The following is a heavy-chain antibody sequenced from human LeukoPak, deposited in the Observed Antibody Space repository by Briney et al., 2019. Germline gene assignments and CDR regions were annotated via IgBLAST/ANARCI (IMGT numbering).Heavy chain of an antibody. CDR1: GFTFSSYG. CDR2: ISYDGSNK. J-gene: IGHJ4*02. CDR3: AKDQSGIYCSSTSCYPFDS. D-gene: IGHD2-2*01. V-gene: IGHV3-30*18. Sequence: GRSLRLSCAASGFTFSSYGMHWVRQAPGKGLEWVAVISYDGSNKYYADSVKGRFTISRDNSKNTLYLQMNSLRPEDTAVYYCAKDQSGIYCSSTSCYPFDSWGQGTLVTVSS.